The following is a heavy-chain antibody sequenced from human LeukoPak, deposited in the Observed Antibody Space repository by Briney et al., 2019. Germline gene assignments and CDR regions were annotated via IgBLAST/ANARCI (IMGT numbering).Heavy chain of an antibody. CDR2: ISYDGSNK. J-gene: IGHJ3*02. CDR1: GFTFSSYG. V-gene: IGHV3-30*18. Sequence: PGRSLRLSCAASGFTFSSYGMHWVRQAPGKGLEWEAVISYDGSNKYYADSVKGRFTISRDNSKNTLYLQMNSLRAEDTAVYYCAKGAYVAGSDAFDIWGQGTMVTVSS. D-gene: IGHD6-19*01. CDR3: AKGAYVAGSDAFDI.